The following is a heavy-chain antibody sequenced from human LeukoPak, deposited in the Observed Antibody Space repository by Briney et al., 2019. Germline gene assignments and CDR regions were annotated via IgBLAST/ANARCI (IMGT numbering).Heavy chain of an antibody. V-gene: IGHV4-34*01. CDR1: GFTFSSYS. Sequence: GSLRLSCAASGFTFSSYSMNWIRQPPGKGLEWIGEINHSGSTNYNPSLKSRVTISVDTSKNQFSLKLSSVTAADTAVYYCARGGNCSGGSCYMSRSYFQHWGQGTLVTVSS. CDR2: INHSGST. CDR3: ARGGNCSGGSCYMSRSYFQH. J-gene: IGHJ1*01. D-gene: IGHD2-15*01.